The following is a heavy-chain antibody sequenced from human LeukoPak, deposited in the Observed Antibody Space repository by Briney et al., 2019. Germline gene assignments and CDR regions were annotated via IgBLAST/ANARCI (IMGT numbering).Heavy chain of an antibody. J-gene: IGHJ4*02. Sequence: PSETLSLTCTVSGGSISSYYWSWIRQPPGKGLEWIGYIYYSGSTNYNPSLKSRVTISVDTSKNQFSLKLSSVTAADTAVYYCAKGHRFLEWLLYYFDYWGQGTLVTVSS. V-gene: IGHV4-59*01. CDR3: AKGHRFLEWLLYYFDY. CDR1: GGSISSYY. D-gene: IGHD3-3*01. CDR2: IYYSGST.